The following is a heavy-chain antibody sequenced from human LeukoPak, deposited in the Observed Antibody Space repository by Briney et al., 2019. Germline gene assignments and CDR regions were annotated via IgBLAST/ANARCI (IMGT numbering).Heavy chain of an antibody. V-gene: IGHV1-46*01. J-gene: IGHJ4*02. CDR2: IKPSGGNT. CDR3: ARIEGRTAMVTD. Sequence: ASVKVSCKASGYTFTSYYMHWVRQAPGQGLEWMGIIKPSGGNTNYAQKFQGRVTMTRDTSTSTVYMELSSLRSEDTAVCYCARIEGRTAMVTDWGQGTLVIVSS. D-gene: IGHD5-18*01. CDR1: GYTFTSYY.